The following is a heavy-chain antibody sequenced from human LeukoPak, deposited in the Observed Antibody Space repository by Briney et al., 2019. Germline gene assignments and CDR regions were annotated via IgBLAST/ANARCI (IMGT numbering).Heavy chain of an antibody. CDR1: GGSISSYY. J-gene: IGHJ4*02. D-gene: IGHD3-22*01. CDR2: IYYSGST. V-gene: IGHV4-59*01. CDR3: ARAPYYDSSGYGAFDY. Sequence: PSETLSLTCTVSGGSISSYYWSWIRQPPGKGLEWIGYIYYSGSTNYNPSLKSRVTISVDTSKNQFSLKLSSVTAADMAVYYCARAPYYDSSGYGAFDYWGQGTLVTVSS.